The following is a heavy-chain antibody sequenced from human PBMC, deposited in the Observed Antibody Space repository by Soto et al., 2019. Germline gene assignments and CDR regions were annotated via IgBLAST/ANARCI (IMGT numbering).Heavy chain of an antibody. D-gene: IGHD1-1*01. Sequence: QVQLVQSGAEVKKPGASVKVSCKASGYTFTNYAIHWLRQAPGQRLEWMGWINAGSGNTKYSQKLQGRVTITRDTSESTAYMELSSLRSEDTAVYYCTRDTGVKLERHGVGDYWGQGTLVTVSS. CDR3: TRDTGVKLERHGVGDY. V-gene: IGHV1-3*01. CDR1: GYTFTNYA. CDR2: INAGSGNT. J-gene: IGHJ4*02.